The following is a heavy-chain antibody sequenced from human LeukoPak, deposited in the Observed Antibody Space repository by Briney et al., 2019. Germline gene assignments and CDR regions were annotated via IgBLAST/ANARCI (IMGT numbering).Heavy chain of an antibody. CDR2: IYVSGTT. V-gene: IGHV4-39*07. Sequence: SETLSLTCAVSGGSISSSSYYWGWIRRPPGKGLEWIGSIYVSGTTYYNPSLKSRVTISLDTSKNQFSPKLSSVTAADTAVYYCARDLDGQNNSRGSYFDYWGQGTLVTVSS. D-gene: IGHD1/OR15-1a*01. CDR1: GGSISSSSYY. CDR3: ARDLDGQNNSRGSYFDY. J-gene: IGHJ4*02.